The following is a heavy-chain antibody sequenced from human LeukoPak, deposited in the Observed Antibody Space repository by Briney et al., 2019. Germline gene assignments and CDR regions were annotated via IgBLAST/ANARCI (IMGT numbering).Heavy chain of an antibody. CDR1: GFTFDDYA. J-gene: IGHJ4*02. Sequence: LSGGSLRLSCAASGFTFDDYAMHWVRQAPGKGLEWVSGISWNSGSIGYADSVKGRFTISRDNAKNSLYLQMNSLRAEDMALYYCATSDYWGQGTLVTVSS. V-gene: IGHV3-9*03. CDR2: ISWNSGSI. D-gene: IGHD2-2*01. CDR3: ATSDY.